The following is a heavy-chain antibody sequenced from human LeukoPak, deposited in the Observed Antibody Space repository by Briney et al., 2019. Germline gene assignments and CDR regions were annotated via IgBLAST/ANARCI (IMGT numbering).Heavy chain of an antibody. V-gene: IGHV1-46*01. J-gene: IGHJ5*02. CDR2: INPAGGSP. CDR1: GYTFTNYY. CDR3: ARGLGSGSYYGA. D-gene: IGHD3-10*01. Sequence: ASVKVSCKASGYTFTNYYIHWVRQAPGQGLEWMGIINPAGGSPTYAQEFQGRVIMTRDTSTSTVYMELSSLRSEDTAVYYCARGLGSGSYYGAWGQGTLVTVSS.